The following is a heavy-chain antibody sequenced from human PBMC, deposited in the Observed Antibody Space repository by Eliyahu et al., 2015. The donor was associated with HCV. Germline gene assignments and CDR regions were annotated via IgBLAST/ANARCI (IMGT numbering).Heavy chain of an antibody. V-gene: IGHV4-34*01. Sequence: QVQLQQWGAGLLKPSETLSLTCAVYGGSFSGYYWSWIRQPPGKGLEWIGEINHSGSTNYNPSLKSRVTISVDTSKNQFSLKLSSVTAADTAVYYCAREKGAYDGGAFDIWGQGTMVTVSS. J-gene: IGHJ3*02. CDR2: INHSGST. CDR3: AREKGAYDGGAFDI. D-gene: IGHD3-22*01. CDR1: GGSFSGYY.